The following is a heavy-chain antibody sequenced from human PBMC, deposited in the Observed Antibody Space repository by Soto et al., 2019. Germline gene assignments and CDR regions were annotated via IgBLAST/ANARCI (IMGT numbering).Heavy chain of an antibody. V-gene: IGHV1-69*13. D-gene: IGHD2-2*01. CDR1: GGTFSSYA. CDR2: IIPIFGTA. CDR3: ARDGLSYPNPGDYYYYGMDV. Sequence: SVKVSCKASGGTFSSYAISCVRQAPGQGLEWMGGIIPIFGTANYAQKFQGRVTITADESTSTAYMELSSLRSEDTAVYYCARDGLSYPNPGDYYYYGMDVWGQGTTVTVSS. J-gene: IGHJ6*02.